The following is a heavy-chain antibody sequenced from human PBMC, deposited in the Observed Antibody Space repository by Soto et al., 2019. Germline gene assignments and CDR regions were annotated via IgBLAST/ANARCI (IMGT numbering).Heavy chain of an antibody. CDR1: GFTFSDES. Sequence: GGSLRLSCAASGFTFSDESMNWVRQAPGKGLEWISHISSSGSPIRYTDSVRGRFTISRDNAKNILYLQMDSLRDEDTAVYYCARQKPLASVDYWGQGTLVTVSS. D-gene: IGHD3-16*01. CDR2: ISSSGSPI. V-gene: IGHV3-48*02. CDR3: ARQKPLASVDY. J-gene: IGHJ4*02.